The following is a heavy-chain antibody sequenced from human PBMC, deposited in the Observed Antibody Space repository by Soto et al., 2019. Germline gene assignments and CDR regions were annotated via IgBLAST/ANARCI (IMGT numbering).Heavy chain of an antibody. D-gene: IGHD3-10*01. CDR2: IYWDDGK. V-gene: IGHV2-5*02. CDR1: GFSLSTSGVG. CDR3: AHLVLLWFGELSAEYFQH. Sequence: QITLKESGPTLVKPTQTLTLTCTFSGFSLSTSGVGVGWIRQPPGKALEWLALIYWDDGKRYSPSLKSRLTTTKDTSKNQVVLTMTNVDPVDTATYYCAHLVLLWFGELSAEYFQHWGQGTLVTVSS. J-gene: IGHJ1*01.